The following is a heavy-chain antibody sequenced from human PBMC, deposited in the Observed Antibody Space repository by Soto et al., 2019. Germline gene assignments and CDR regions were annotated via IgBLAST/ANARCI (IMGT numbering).Heavy chain of an antibody. CDR2: IIPFLGIS. Sequence: QVQLVQSGAELKVAGSSVRVSCTASGGPFNTYTFSWVRQAPGQGLEWMGRIIPFLGISNYAPQFQGRIMIAANRSTSTTYLDLTGLTSEDTALYYCATEDRSSSLDDWGQGRLVTVSS. J-gene: IGHJ4*02. D-gene: IGHD6-6*01. CDR3: ATEDRSSSLDD. V-gene: IGHV1-69*08. CDR1: GGPFNTYT.